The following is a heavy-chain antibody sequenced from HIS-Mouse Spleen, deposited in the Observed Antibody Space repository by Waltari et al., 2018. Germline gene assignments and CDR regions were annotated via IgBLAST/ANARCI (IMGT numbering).Heavy chain of an antibody. D-gene: IGHD6-19*01. Sequence: QVQLVESGGGVVQPGRSLRLSCAASGFTFMSYAMHWVRQAPGKGLEWVAVISYDGSNKYYADSVKGRFTISRDNSKNTLYLQMNSLRAEDTAVYYCARDHSGWYFDYWGQGTLVTVSS. J-gene: IGHJ4*02. CDR3: ARDHSGWYFDY. CDR1: GFTFMSYA. V-gene: IGHV3-30-3*01. CDR2: ISYDGSNK.